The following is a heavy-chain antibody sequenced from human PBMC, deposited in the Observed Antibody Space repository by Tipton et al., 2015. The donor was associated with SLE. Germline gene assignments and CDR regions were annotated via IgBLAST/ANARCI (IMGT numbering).Heavy chain of an antibody. D-gene: IGHD3-10*01. V-gene: IGHV1-69*04. CDR2: IIPILGIA. Sequence: QSGPEVKKPGSSVKVSCKASGGTFSSYTISWVRQAPGQGLEWMGRIIPILGIANYAQKFQGRVTITADKSTSTAYMELSSLRSEDTALYYSAREDGAGLLYIWGQGTMVTVSS. CDR1: GGTFSSYT. CDR3: AREDGAGLLYI. J-gene: IGHJ3*02.